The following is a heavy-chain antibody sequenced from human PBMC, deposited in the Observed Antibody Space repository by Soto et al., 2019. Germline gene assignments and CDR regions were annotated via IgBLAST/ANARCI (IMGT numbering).Heavy chain of an antibody. J-gene: IGHJ4*02. CDR3: AGPRGGTREWFWCGY. CDR2: ITPIFVTP. V-gene: IGHV1-69*06. Sequence: QVQLVQSGAEVKKPGSSVKVSCKASGGTFSTYPINWVRQAPGQGLEWMGGITPIFVTPNYAQKFQGRVTITADKSTTTVHLELTSLRSEDTAMYYCAGPRGGTREWFWCGYWGQGTVVTVSS. CDR1: GGTFSTYP. D-gene: IGHD3-3*01.